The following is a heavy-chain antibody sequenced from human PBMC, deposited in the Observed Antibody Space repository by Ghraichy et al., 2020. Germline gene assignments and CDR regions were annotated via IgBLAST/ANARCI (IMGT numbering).Heavy chain of an antibody. Sequence: GGSLRLSCAASGFTFSSYSMNWVRQAPGKGLEWVSYISTSSSTIYYADSVKGRFTISRDNAKNSLSLQMNRLRDEDTVFYYCARASWFGFWVQGTLVTVSS. CDR1: GFTFSSYS. V-gene: IGHV3-48*02. CDR3: ARASWFGF. J-gene: IGHJ4*02. D-gene: IGHD6-6*01. CDR2: ISTSSSTI.